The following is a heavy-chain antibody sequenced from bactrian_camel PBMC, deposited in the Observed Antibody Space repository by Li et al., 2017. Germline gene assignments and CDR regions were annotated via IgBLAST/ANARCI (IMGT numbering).Heavy chain of an antibody. V-gene: IGHV3S63*01. CDR3: AAVRRYAYYCSRSLDHHDYDN. J-gene: IGHJ4*01. CDR1: GITGGTNC. D-gene: IGHD1*01. Sequence: HVQLVESGGGSVQAGGSLRLSCEVSGITGGTNCIGWFRQAPGKEREGVASIVILGATTYYADSVKGRFTISQDNAKNMVYLQMNSLKPEDTGIYYCAAVRRYAYYCSRSLDHHDYDNRGQGT. CDR2: IVILGATT.